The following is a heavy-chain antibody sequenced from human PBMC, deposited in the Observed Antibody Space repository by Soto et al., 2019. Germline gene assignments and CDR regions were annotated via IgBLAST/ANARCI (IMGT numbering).Heavy chain of an antibody. CDR1: GFTFSTYE. CDR2: ISVSGNII. Sequence: GGSLRLSCAASGFTFSTYEFNWVRQAPGRGLEWISYISVSGNIIKYAESVKGRFTISRDNAENSLHLHMSNLRVDDTALYFCVRDTRTGSAAASLDYWGQGTQVTVSS. V-gene: IGHV3-48*03. D-gene: IGHD2-2*01. CDR3: VRDTRTGSAAASLDY. J-gene: IGHJ4*02.